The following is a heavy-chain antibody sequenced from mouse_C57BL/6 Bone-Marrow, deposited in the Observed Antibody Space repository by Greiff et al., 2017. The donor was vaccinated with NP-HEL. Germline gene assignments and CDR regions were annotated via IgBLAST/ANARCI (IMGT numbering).Heavy chain of an antibody. D-gene: IGHD1-1*01. CDR3: ARGSYYYGSSYYAMDY. CDR2: ISYDGSN. J-gene: IGHJ4*01. Sequence: EVQLQESGPGLVKPSQSLSLTCSVTGYSITSGYYWNWIRQFPGNKLEWMGYISYDGSNNYNPSLKNRISLTRDTSKNQFFLKLNSVTTEDTATYYCARGSYYYGSSYYAMDYWGQGTSVTVSS. V-gene: IGHV3-6*01. CDR1: GYSITSGYY.